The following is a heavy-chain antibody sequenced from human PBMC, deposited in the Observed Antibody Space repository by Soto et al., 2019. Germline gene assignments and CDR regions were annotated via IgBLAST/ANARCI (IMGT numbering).Heavy chain of an antibody. CDR1: GYMFPIYH. CDR3: ARGGKGESHFYGMDV. J-gene: IGHJ6*02. CDR2: IDPSDSRT. D-gene: IGHD2-21*01. Sequence: PGESLKISCEASGYMFPIYHISWVRQMPGKGLEWVGKIDPSDSRTMYRPSSRARITISVDKPIFTAYLQWSRLKASDTAIYYCARGGKGESHFYGMDVWGQGTTVTVAS. V-gene: IGHV5-10-1*01.